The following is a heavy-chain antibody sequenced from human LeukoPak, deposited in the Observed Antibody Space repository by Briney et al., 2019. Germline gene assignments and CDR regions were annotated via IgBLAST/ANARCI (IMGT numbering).Heavy chain of an antibody. J-gene: IGHJ1*01. V-gene: IGHV3-48*03. CDR1: GFTFSSYE. D-gene: IGHD3-22*01. CDR3: ARAPYYYDSSGYFQH. CDR2: ISSSGGTI. Sequence: GGSLRLSCAASGFTFSSYEMNWVRQAPGKGLEWVSYISSSGGTIHYGDSVKVRFTISRDNAKNSLYLQMNSLRAEDTAVYSCARAPYYYDSSGYFQHWGQGTLVTVSS.